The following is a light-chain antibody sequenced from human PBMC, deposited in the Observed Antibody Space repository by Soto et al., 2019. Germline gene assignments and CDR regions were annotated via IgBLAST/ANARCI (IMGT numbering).Light chain of an antibody. J-gene: IGKJ1*01. CDR2: TAS. CDR1: QTIGRY. V-gene: IGKV1-39*01. CDR3: QQSYSIPWT. Sequence: DIEMTQSPSSLPASVGDRVTTTCRASQTIGRYLNWYQHKPGKAPKLLIYTASSLQSGVPSRFSGSGSGTEFTLTISSLQPEDFATYYCQQSYSIPWTFGQGTKVETK.